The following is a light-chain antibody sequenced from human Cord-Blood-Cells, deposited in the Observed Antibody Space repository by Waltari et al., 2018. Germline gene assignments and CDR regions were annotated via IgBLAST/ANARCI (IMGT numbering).Light chain of an antibody. CDR1: QSVSSY. Sequence: EIVLTQSPATLSLSPVERATLSCRASQSVSSYLAWYQQKPGQAPRLLIHDASNRATGIPARFSGSVSGTDLTLTISSLEPEDFAVYYCQQRSNWPITFGQGTRLEIK. CDR2: DAS. CDR3: QQRSNWPIT. J-gene: IGKJ5*01. V-gene: IGKV3-11*01.